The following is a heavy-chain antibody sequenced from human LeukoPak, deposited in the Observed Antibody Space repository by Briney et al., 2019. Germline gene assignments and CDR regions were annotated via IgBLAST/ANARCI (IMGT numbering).Heavy chain of an antibody. V-gene: IGHV1-2*06. D-gene: IGHD6-13*01. Sequence: SVKVSCKASGYTFTGYHIHGVRQAPGQGLEGMGRINPYSGDTNFAQKFQGRVTMTRDTSITTAYMDLSSLTPDDTAVYFCARDQGSLTRSWYTGYWGQGAQVTVSS. CDR3: ARDQGSLTRSWYTGY. J-gene: IGHJ4*02. CDR2: INPYSGDT. CDR1: GYTFTGYH.